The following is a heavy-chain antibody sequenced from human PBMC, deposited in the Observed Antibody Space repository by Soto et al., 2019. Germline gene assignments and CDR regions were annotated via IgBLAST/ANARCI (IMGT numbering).Heavy chain of an antibody. CDR2: INPNSGGT. V-gene: IGHV1-2*06. CDR3: ARVRGYSSSSDFDY. D-gene: IGHD6-6*01. Sequence: PWASVKVSCKASGYTFTGYYMHWVRQAPGQGLEWMGRINPNSGGTNYAQKFQGRVTMTRDTSISTAYMELSRLRSDDTAVYYCARVRGYSSSSDFDYWGQGTLVTVSS. J-gene: IGHJ4*02. CDR1: GYTFTGYY.